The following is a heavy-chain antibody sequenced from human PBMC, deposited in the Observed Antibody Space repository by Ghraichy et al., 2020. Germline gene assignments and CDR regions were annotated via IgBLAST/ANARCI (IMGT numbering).Heavy chain of an antibody. CDR3: ARYIARDSFYYYYMDV. J-gene: IGHJ6*03. Sequence: SQTLSLTCTVSGGSISSGGYYWSWIRQHPGKGLEWIGYIYYSGSTYYNPSLKSRVTISVDTSKNQFSLKLSSVTAADTAVYYCARYIARDSFYYYYMDVWGKGTTVTV. CDR1: GGSISSGGYY. V-gene: IGHV4-31*03. D-gene: IGHD3-16*02. CDR2: IYYSGST.